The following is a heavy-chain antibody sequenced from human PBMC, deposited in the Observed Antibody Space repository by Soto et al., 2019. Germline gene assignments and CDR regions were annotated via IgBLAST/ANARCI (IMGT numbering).Heavy chain of an antibody. Sequence: GGSLRLSCAASGFTFSSYAMSWVRQAPGKGLEWVSAISGSGGSTYYADSVKGRFTISRDNSKNTLYLQMNSLRAEDTAVYYCAKGGGDVGATYAFDYWGQGTLVTVSS. CDR3: AKGGGDVGATYAFDY. D-gene: IGHD1-26*01. CDR1: GFTFSSYA. J-gene: IGHJ4*02. V-gene: IGHV3-23*01. CDR2: ISGSGGST.